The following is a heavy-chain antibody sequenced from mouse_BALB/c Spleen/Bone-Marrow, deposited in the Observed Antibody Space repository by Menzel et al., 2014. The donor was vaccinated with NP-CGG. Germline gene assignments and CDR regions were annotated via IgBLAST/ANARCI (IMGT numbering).Heavy chain of an antibody. J-gene: IGHJ4*01. CDR1: GDSIXSGY. D-gene: IGHD1-1*01. CDR3: ARILLRSYAMDY. Sequence: EVMLVESGPSLVKPSQTLSLTCSVTGDSIXSGYWNWIRKFPGNKLEYMGYINYSGSTYYNPSLKSRISITRDTSKNQYYLQLNSVTTEDTATYYCARILLRSYAMDYWGQGTSVTVSS. V-gene: IGHV3-8*02. CDR2: INYSGST.